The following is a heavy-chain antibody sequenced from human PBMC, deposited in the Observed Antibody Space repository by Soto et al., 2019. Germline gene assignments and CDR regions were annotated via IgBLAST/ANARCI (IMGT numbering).Heavy chain of an antibody. CDR1: GGSISSGGYS. Sequence: PSETLSLTCAVSGGSISSGGYSWSWIRQPPGKGLEWIGYMYHSGSTYYNPSLKSRVTISIDRSKNQFSLRLISVTAADTAIYFCAREGNLGRWLQPLDFWGQGTLVTVSS. J-gene: IGHJ4*02. CDR2: MYHSGST. D-gene: IGHD5-12*01. CDR3: AREGNLGRWLQPLDF. V-gene: IGHV4-30-2*01.